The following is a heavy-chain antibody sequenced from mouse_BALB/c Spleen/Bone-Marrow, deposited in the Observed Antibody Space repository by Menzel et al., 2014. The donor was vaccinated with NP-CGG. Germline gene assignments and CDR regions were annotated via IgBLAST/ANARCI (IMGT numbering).Heavy chain of an antibody. CDR3: VTSTYFDV. CDR2: IRSKSNNYPT. J-gene: IGHJ1*01. D-gene: IGHD6-1*01. CDR1: GFTFNTYA. Sequence: EVQLVESGGGLVQPKGSLKLSCAASGFTFNTYAMNWVRQAPGRGLEWVARIRSKSNNYPTYYADSVKDRFTISREDSKNMLYLQMNNLKTEYTAMYYCVTSTYFDVWGAGTTVTVSS. V-gene: IGHV10-1*02.